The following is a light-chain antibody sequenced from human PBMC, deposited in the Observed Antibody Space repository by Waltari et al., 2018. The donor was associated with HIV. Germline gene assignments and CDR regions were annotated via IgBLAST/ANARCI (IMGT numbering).Light chain of an antibody. J-gene: IGKJ4*01. CDR2: GAS. CDR1: QGVTIN. CDR3: QQYDKWPLT. Sequence: EIVMTQSPAILSVSPGERATLSCRASQGVTINFAWYQQKPGQAPRLLIYGASTRATGIPARFSGSGSGTEFTLTISSLQSEDFAVYYCQQYDKWPLTFGGGTKVEI. V-gene: IGKV3-15*01.